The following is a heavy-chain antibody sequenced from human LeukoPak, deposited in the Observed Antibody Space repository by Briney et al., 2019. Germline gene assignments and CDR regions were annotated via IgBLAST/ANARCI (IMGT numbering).Heavy chain of an antibody. CDR2: ISYDGSNK. Sequence: GGSLRLSCAASGFTFSSYAMHWVRQAPGKGLEWVAVISYDGSNKYYADSVKGRFTTSRDNSKNTLYLQMNSLRAEDTAVYYCARDFIRPSIVGAPTAGDYWGQGTLVTVSS. J-gene: IGHJ4*02. V-gene: IGHV3-30*04. CDR3: ARDFIRPSIVGAPTAGDY. D-gene: IGHD1-26*01. CDR1: GFTFSSYA.